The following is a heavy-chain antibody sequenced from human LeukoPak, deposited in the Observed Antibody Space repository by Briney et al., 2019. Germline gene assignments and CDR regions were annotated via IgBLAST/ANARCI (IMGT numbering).Heavy chain of an antibody. CDR3: ARGYCSGGSCYSNYYYYYGMDV. Sequence: PSETLSLTCAVYGGSFSGYYWSWIRQPPGKGLEWIGEINHSGSTNYNPSLKSRVTISVDTSKNQFSLKLSSATAADTAVYYCARGYCSGGSCYSNYYYYYGMDVWGQGTTVTVSS. J-gene: IGHJ6*02. CDR1: GGSFSGYY. V-gene: IGHV4-34*01. D-gene: IGHD2-15*01. CDR2: INHSGST.